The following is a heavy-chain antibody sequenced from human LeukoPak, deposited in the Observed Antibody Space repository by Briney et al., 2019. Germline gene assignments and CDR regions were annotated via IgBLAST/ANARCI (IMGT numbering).Heavy chain of an antibody. V-gene: IGHV4-30-4*01. Sequence: SETLSLTCTASGGSISSGDYYWSWIRQPPGKGLEWIGYIYYGGSTYYNPSLKSRVTISVDTSKNQFSLKLSSVTAADTAVYYCASIYCSSTSCYGFDYWGQGTLVTVSS. CDR3: ASIYCSSTSCYGFDY. J-gene: IGHJ4*02. D-gene: IGHD2-2*01. CDR2: IYYGGST. CDR1: GGSISSGDYY.